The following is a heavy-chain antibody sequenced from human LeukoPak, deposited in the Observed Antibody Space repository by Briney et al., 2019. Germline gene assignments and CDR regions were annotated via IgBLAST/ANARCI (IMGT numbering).Heavy chain of an antibody. D-gene: IGHD2-8*01. CDR3: ARVGGYCTNGVCYWDGNHGMDV. V-gene: IGHV3-11*04. J-gene: IGHJ6*02. CDR2: ISSSGSTI. CDR1: GFTFSDYY. Sequence: GGSLRLSCAASGFTFSDYYMSWIRQAPGKGLEWVSYISSSGSTIYYADSVKGRFTISRDNAKNSLYLQMNSLRAEDTAVYYCARVGGYCTNGVCYWDGNHGMDVWGQGTTVTVSS.